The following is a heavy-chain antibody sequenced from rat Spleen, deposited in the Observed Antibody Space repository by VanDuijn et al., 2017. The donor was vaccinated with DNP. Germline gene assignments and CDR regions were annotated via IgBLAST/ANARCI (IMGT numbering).Heavy chain of an antibody. CDR1: GFTFSDYA. Sequence: EVQLVESGGDLVQPGRSLILSCAASGFTFSDYAMAWVRQAPKNGLEWVATINYDGTRTYYRDSVKGRFTIARDNARSILYLQMNSLKSEDTATYYCARGLDYSAPFDYWGQGVMVTVSS. CDR2: INYDGTRT. J-gene: IGHJ2*01. CDR3: ARGLDYSAPFDY. V-gene: IGHV5-17*01. D-gene: IGHD1-1*01.